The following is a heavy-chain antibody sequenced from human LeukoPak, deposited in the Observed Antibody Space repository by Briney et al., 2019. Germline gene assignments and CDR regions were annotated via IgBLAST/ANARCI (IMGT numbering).Heavy chain of an antibody. J-gene: IGHJ4*02. CDR1: GGSFSGYY. D-gene: IGHD5-12*01. CDR3: ARSGLATIMSH. CDR2: INHSGST. Sequence: PSETLSLTCAVYGGSFSGYYWRWLRQPPGKGLEWIGEINHSGSTNYNPSLKSRVTISVDTSKNQFSLKLSSVTAADTAVYYCARSGLATIMSHWGQGTLVTVSS. V-gene: IGHV4-34*01.